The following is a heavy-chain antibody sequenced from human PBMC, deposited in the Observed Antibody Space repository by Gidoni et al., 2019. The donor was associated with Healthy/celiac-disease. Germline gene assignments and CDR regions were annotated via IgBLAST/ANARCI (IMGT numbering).Heavy chain of an antibody. Sequence: EVQLVESGGCLVQPGRSLSLSCAASGFPFDDYALYWVRQAPGKGLEWVSGISWNSGSIGNADSVKGRFTISRDNAKNSMYLQMNSLRAEDTALYYWARYKRGYSYGLYYYGMDVWGQGTTVTVSS. D-gene: IGHD5-18*01. CDR1: GFPFDDYA. CDR2: ISWNSGSI. J-gene: IGHJ6*02. V-gene: IGHV3-9*01. CDR3: ARYKRGYSYGLYYYGMDV.